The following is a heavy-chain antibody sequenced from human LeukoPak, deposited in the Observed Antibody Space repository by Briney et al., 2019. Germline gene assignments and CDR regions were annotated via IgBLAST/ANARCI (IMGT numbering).Heavy chain of an antibody. CDR1: GFTFSSYA. D-gene: IGHD6-19*01. CDR2: ISGSGGST. CDR3: ARPYSSGWYRYNWFDP. Sequence: PGGSLRLSCAASGFTFSSYAMSWVRQAPGKGLEWVSAISGSGGSTYYADSVKGRFTISRDNSKNTLYLQMNSLRAEDTAVYHCARPYSSGWYRYNWFDPWGQGTLVTVSS. V-gene: IGHV3-23*01. J-gene: IGHJ5*02.